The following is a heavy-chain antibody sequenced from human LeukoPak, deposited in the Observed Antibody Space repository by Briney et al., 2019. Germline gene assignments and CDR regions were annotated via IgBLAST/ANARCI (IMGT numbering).Heavy chain of an antibody. D-gene: IGHD3-22*01. CDR1: GFTFSSYS. J-gene: IGHJ3*02. V-gene: IGHV3-21*01. Sequence: GGSLRLSCAASGFTFSSYSMNWVRQAPGKGLEWVSSISSSSSYIYYADSVKGRFTISRDNAKNSLYLQMNSLRAEDTAVYYCARDSLLHAFDIWGQGTMVTVSS. CDR2: ISSSSSYI. CDR3: ARDSLLHAFDI.